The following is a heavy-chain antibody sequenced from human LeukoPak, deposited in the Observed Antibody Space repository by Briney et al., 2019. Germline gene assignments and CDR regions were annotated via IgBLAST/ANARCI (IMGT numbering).Heavy chain of an antibody. D-gene: IGHD3-22*01. Sequence: GGSLRLSCAASGFTFSSYAMSWVRQAPGKELEWVSAISGSGGSTYYADSVKGRFTISRDNSKNTLYLQMNSLRAEDTAVYYCARGHPWLRAFDIWGQGTMVTVSS. CDR2: ISGSGGST. CDR1: GFTFSSYA. V-gene: IGHV3-23*01. J-gene: IGHJ3*02. CDR3: ARGHPWLRAFDI.